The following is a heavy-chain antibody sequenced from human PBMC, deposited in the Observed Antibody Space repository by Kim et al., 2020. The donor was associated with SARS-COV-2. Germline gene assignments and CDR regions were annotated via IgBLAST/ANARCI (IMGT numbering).Heavy chain of an antibody. CDR2: INAGNGNT. CDR1: GYTFTSYA. J-gene: IGHJ6*02. Sequence: ASVKVSCKASGYTFTSYAMHWVRQAPGQRLEWMGWINAGNGNTKYSQKFQGRVTITRDTSASTAYMELSSLRSEDTAVYYCARGGMVRGVIIDYYGMDVWGQGTTVTVSS. V-gene: IGHV1-3*01. CDR3: ARGGMVRGVIIDYYGMDV. D-gene: IGHD3-10*01.